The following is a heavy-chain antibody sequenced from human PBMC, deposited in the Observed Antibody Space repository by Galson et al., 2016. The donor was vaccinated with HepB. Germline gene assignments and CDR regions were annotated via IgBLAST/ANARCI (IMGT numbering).Heavy chain of an antibody. CDR3: AKQLPYGGNSRSPDY. J-gene: IGHJ4*02. CDR1: GITLRNFI. D-gene: IGHD4-23*01. V-gene: IGHV3-30*18. CDR2: ISHDDISK. Sequence: LRLSCAASGITLRNFIIHWVRQPPGKGLEWVAAISHDDISKYYADSVKGRFTISRDNSKNTLYLQMNSLRAEDTAVYYCAKQLPYGGNSRSPDYWGQGTLVTVSS.